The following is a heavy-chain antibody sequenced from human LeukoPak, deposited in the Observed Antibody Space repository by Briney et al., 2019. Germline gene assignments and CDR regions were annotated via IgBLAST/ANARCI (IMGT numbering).Heavy chain of an antibody. J-gene: IGHJ6*03. CDR1: GGSVSSGSYD. CDR3: ARDVGGGCTGGVCYGLGYYYYYMDV. V-gene: IGHV4-61*01. Sequence: SQTLSLTCTVSGGSVSSGSYDWSWIRQPPGKGLEWMGYIYYSGSTNYNPSLKSRVTISVDTSKNQFSLKLSSVTAADTAVYYCARDVGGGCTGGVCYGLGYYYYYMDVWGKGTTVTVSS. CDR2: IYYSGST. D-gene: IGHD2-8*02.